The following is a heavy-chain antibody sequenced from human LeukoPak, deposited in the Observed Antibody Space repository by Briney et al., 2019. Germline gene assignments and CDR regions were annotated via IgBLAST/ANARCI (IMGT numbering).Heavy chain of an antibody. CDR3: ARERYGDRYYYGMDV. Sequence: ASVKVSCKASGYTLTGSYMQWARQAPGQGNEWMGWINPNSGGTNYAQKCQGWVTMTRDTSISTAYMELSRLRSDDTAVYYCARERYGDRYYYGMDVWGKGTTVTVSS. V-gene: IGHV1-2*04. D-gene: IGHD4-17*01. CDR2: INPNSGGT. J-gene: IGHJ6*04. CDR1: GYTLTGSY.